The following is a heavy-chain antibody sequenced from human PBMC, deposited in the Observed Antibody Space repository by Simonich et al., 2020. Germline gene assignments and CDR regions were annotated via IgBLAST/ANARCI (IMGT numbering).Heavy chain of an antibody. CDR1: GSSISSSSYY. J-gene: IGHJ3*02. CDR3: ARHAGFAFDI. Sequence: QLQLQESGPGLVKPSETLSLTCTVSGSSISSSSYYWGWIRQPPGKGLEWIGSIYYSGSTDHNPALKSRVPISVDTSKNQFSLKLSSVTAADTAVYYCARHAGFAFDIWGQGTMVTVSS. D-gene: IGHD6-13*01. V-gene: IGHV4-39*01. CDR2: IYYSGST.